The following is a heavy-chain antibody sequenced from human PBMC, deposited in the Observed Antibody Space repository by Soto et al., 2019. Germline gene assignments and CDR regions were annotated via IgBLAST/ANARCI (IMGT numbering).Heavy chain of an antibody. V-gene: IGHV1-58*01. D-gene: IGHD5-18*01. CDR1: GFTFTSSA. CDR3: AAGSSWAGYSYGCDY. Sequence: SVKVSCKASGFTFTSSAVQWVRQARGQRLEWIGWIVVGSGNTNYAQKFQERVTITRDMSTSTAYMELSSLRSEDTAVYYCAAGSSWAGYSYGCDYWGQGTLVTVSS. CDR2: IVVGSGNT. J-gene: IGHJ4*02.